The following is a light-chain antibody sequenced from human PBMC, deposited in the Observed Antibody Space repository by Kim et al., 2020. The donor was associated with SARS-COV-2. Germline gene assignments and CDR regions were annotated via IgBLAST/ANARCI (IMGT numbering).Light chain of an antibody. J-gene: IGLJ2*01. V-gene: IGLV6-57*02. CDR2: EDD. CDR1: RGSIASNY. Sequence: GKTVTHPCTGNRGSIASNYVQLYQQRPGSAPTTVIYEDDQRPSGVPDRFSGSIDTSSNSASLTISGLKTEDEADYYCQSYHRSSVIFGGGTQLTVL. CDR3: QSYHRSSVI.